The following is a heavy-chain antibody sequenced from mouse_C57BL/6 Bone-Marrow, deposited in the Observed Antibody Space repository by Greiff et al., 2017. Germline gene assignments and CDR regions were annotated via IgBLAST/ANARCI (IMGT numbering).Heavy chain of an antibody. V-gene: IGHV5-6*01. CDR1: GFTFSGYG. D-gene: IGHD1-1*01. CDR3: ARPSSSCSWFAY. CDR2: ISSGGSYT. Sequence: EVQGVESGGDLVKPGGSLKLSCAASGFTFSGYGMSWVRQTPDKRLEWVATISSGGSYTYYPDSVKGRFTISRDNAKNTLYLQMSSLKSEDTAMYYCARPSSSCSWFAYWGQGTLVTVSA. J-gene: IGHJ3*01.